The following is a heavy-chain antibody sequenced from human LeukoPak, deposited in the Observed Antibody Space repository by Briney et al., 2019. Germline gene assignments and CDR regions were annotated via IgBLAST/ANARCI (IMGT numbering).Heavy chain of an antibody. CDR3: ARVAATFGVVTDAFDI. Sequence: SETLSLTCTVSGGSISSYYWSWIRQPAGKGLEWIGRIYISGSTNYNPSLKSRVTISVDKSKNQFSLKLSSVTAADTAVYYCARVAATFGVVTDAFDIWGQGTMVTVSS. V-gene: IGHV4-4*07. CDR2: IYISGST. D-gene: IGHD3-3*01. J-gene: IGHJ3*02. CDR1: GGSISSYY.